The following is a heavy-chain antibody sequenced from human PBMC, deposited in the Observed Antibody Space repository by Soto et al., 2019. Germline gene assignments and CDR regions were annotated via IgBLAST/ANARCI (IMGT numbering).Heavy chain of an antibody. CDR3: AKDLLGYYGSGSYYALDY. D-gene: IGHD3-10*01. Sequence: GGSLRLSCAASGFTFSSYGMHWVRQAPGKGLEWVAVISYDGSNKYYADSVKGRFTISRDNSKNTLYLQMNSLRAEDTAVYYCAKDLLGYYGSGSYYALDYWGQGTLVTVSS. CDR1: GFTFSSYG. CDR2: ISYDGSNK. J-gene: IGHJ4*02. V-gene: IGHV3-30*18.